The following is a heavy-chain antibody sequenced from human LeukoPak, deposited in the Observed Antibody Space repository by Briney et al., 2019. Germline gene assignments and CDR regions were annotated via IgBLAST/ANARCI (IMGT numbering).Heavy chain of an antibody. V-gene: IGHV3-21*01. CDR2: ISSSSYI. CDR1: GFTFSSYS. Sequence: GGSLRLSCAASGFTFSSYSMNWVRQAPGKGLEWVSYISSSSYIYYADSVKGRFTISRDNAKNSLYLQMNSLRAEDTAVYYCARQRGGAFDIWGQGTMVTVSS. J-gene: IGHJ3*02. CDR3: ARQRGGAFDI. D-gene: IGHD1-26*01.